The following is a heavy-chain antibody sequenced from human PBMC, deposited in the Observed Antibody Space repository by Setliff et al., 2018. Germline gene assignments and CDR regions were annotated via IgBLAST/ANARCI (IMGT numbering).Heavy chain of an antibody. V-gene: IGHV3-9*01. Sequence: GGSLRLSCAASGFTFSNYEMNWVRQAPGKGLEWVSGISWSGRSLGYEDSVKGRFTISRDNPKSSLYLQMDSLKFEDTAFYYCSKGTEAVAGTELDYWGQGTLVTVSS. D-gene: IGHD6-19*01. J-gene: IGHJ4*02. CDR2: ISWSGRSL. CDR1: GFTFSNYE. CDR3: SKGTEAVAGTELDY.